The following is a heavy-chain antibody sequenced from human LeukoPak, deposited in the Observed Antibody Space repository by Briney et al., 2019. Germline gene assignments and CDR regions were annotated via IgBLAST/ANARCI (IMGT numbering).Heavy chain of an antibody. V-gene: IGHV4-34*01. CDR1: GGSFSGYY. CDR2: INHSGST. D-gene: IGHD2-2*01. J-gene: IGHJ5*02. Sequence: SETLSLTCAVYGGSFSGYYWSWIRQPPGKGLEWIREINHSGSTNYNPSLKSRVTISVDTSKNQFPLKLSSVTAADTAVYYCARGGFNIVVVPAATDNWFDPWGQGTLVTVSS. CDR3: ARGGFNIVVVPAATDNWFDP.